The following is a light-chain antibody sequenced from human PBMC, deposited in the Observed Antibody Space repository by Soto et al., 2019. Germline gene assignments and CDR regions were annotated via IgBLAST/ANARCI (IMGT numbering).Light chain of an antibody. V-gene: IGLV2-14*01. J-gene: IGLJ1*01. CDR3: SSYTSSSIDYV. CDR1: SSDVGGYNY. CDR2: DVS. Sequence: QSALAQPASVSGSPGQSITISCTGTSSDVGGYNYVSWYQQHPGKAPKLMIYDVSNRPPGVSDRFSGSKSGNTAPLTESGLQAEDEADYYCSSYTSSSIDYVFGTGTKLTVL.